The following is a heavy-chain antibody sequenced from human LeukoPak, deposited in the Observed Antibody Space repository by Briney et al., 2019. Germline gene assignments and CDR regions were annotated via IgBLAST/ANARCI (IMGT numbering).Heavy chain of an antibody. CDR1: GYTFTNNW. Sequence: GDSLKISCKGSGYTFTNNWIGWVRQMLGKGLEWMGIIYPGDSDTRYSPSFQGQVTISADKSISTAYLHWSSLKATDTAIYYCATLPSPTSAAPNWGQGTLVTVSS. D-gene: IGHD6-25*01. J-gene: IGHJ4*02. CDR2: IYPGDSDT. CDR3: ATLPSPTSAAPN. V-gene: IGHV5-51*01.